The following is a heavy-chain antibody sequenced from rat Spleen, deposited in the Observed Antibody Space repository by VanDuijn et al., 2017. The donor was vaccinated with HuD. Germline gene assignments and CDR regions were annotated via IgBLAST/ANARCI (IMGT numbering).Heavy chain of an antibody. D-gene: IGHD1-1*01. CDR2: ISSDGRRN. CDR3: ATTPLYYSGDPYYFDY. J-gene: IGHJ2*01. CDR1: GFTFSDYY. Sequence: EVQLVESDGGLVQPGRSLKLSCAASGFTFSDYYMAWVRQAPTKGLEWVATISSDGRRNYYRDSVKGRFTISRDNAKSILSLQMDSLRSDDTATYYCATTPLYYSGDPYYFDYWGQGVMVTVSS. V-gene: IGHV5-29*01.